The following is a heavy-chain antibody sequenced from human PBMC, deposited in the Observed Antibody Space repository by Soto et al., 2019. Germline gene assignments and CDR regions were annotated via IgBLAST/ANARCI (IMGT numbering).Heavy chain of an antibody. CDR1: GYTFTSDG. V-gene: IGHV1-18*01. J-gene: IGHJ4*02. CDR3: ARYQAMAQFDY. CDR2: ISAYNGNT. D-gene: IGHD5-18*01. Sequence: QVRLVQSGAEVKKPGASVKVSCKASGYTFTSDGISWERQAPGQGLEWMGWISAYNGNTKYAQKLQGRVTMTTDTSTSTAYMELMSLRSDDTAVYYCARYQAMAQFDYWGQGILVTVSS.